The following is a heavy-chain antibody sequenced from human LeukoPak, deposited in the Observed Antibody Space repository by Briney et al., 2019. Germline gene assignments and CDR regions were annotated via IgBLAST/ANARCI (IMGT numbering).Heavy chain of an antibody. CDR3: ARGKDSSWPY. J-gene: IGHJ4*02. V-gene: IGHV3-53*01. CDR2: IYSGGTT. Sequence: GGSLRLSCAASGFTVSSNYMSWVRQAPGKGLEWVSIIYSGGTTYYADSVKGRFTISRDNSNNTLYLQMNSLRAEDTAVYYCARGKDSSWPYWGQGTLVTVSS. CDR1: GFTVSSNY. D-gene: IGHD6-13*01.